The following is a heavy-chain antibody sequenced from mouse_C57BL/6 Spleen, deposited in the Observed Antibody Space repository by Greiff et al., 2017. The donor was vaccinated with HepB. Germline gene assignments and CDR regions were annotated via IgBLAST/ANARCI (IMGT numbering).Heavy chain of an antibody. V-gene: IGHV5-16*01. D-gene: IGHD1-2*01. J-gene: IGHJ2*01. CDR3: ARGRNYGSHFDY. Sequence: EVKLMESEGGLVQPGSSMKLSCTASGFTFSDYYMAWVRQVPEKGLEWVANINYDGSSTYYLDSLKSRFIISRDNAKNILYLQMSSLKSEDTATYYCARGRNYGSHFDYWGQGTTLTVSS. CDR1: GFTFSDYY. CDR2: INYDGSST.